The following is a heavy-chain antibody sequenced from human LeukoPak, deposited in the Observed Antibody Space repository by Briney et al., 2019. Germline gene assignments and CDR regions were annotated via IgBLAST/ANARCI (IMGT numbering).Heavy chain of an antibody. V-gene: IGHV1-46*01. J-gene: IGHJ3*02. CDR1: GYTFTSYY. Sequence: ASVKVSCEASGYTFTSYYMHWVRQAPGQGLEWMGIINPSGGSTSYAQKFQGRVTMTRDTSTSTVYMELSSLRSEDTAVYYCARDNMVRGVIRFGAFDIWGQGTMVTVSS. CDR2: INPSGGST. CDR3: ARDNMVRGVIRFGAFDI. D-gene: IGHD3-10*01.